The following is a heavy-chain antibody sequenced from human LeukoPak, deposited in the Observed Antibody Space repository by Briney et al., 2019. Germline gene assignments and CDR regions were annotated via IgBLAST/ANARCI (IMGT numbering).Heavy chain of an antibody. CDR3: ARENDYGDYVDAFDI. V-gene: IGHV4-34*01. D-gene: IGHD4-17*01. CDR1: GGSFSGYY. CDR2: INHSGST. J-gene: IGHJ3*02. Sequence: SETLSLTCAVYGGSFSGYYWSWIRQPPGKGLEWIGEINHSGSTNYSPSLKSRVTISVDTSKNQFSLKLSSVTAADTAVYYCARENDYGDYVDAFDIWGQGTMVTVSS.